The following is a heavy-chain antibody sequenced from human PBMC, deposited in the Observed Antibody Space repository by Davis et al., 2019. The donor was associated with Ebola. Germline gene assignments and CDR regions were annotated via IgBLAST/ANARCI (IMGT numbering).Heavy chain of an antibody. CDR2: ISYDGTNK. J-gene: IGHJ2*01. D-gene: IGHD4-17*01. V-gene: IGHV3-30-3*01. Sequence: GESLKISCTASGFTFASYAMHWVRQAPGKGLEWVAVISYDGTNKYYADSVKGQFTISRDNANYTLYLQMNSLRAEDTAVYYCAKDRSRVTTNWYFDLWGRGTLVTVSS. CDR3: AKDRSRVTTNWYFDL. CDR1: GFTFASYA.